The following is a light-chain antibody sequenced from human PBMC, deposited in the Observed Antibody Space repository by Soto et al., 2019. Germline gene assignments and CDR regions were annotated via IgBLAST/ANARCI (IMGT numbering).Light chain of an antibody. CDR2: GAS. Sequence: EIVMTQSPVTLSVSPGERATLSCRASQSVTNSYLAWYQQKPGQAPRLLIHGASSRATGIPDRFSGSGSGTDFTLTISRLEPEDFAVYYCQQYGSSPRTFGQGTKVDIK. V-gene: IGKV3-20*01. CDR1: QSVTNSY. J-gene: IGKJ1*01. CDR3: QQYGSSPRT.